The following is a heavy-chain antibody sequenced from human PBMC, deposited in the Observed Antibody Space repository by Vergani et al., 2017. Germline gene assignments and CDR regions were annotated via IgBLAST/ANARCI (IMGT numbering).Heavy chain of an antibody. V-gene: IGHV1-58*02. CDR2: IVVGSGNT. CDR1: GFTFTISA. D-gene: IGHD5-24*01. Sequence: QMQLGQSGPELKKPGTSVKVSCKASGFTFTISAMQWVRQARGQRLEWIGWIVVGSGNTNYAQKFQERVTITRDMSTSTAYMELSSLRSEDTAVYYCAALRDGYNSAFDYWGQGTLVTVSS. J-gene: IGHJ4*02. CDR3: AALRDGYNSAFDY.